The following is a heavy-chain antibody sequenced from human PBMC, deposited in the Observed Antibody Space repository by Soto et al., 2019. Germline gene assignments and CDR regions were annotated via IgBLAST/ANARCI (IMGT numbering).Heavy chain of an antibody. Sequence: QVQLQESGPGLVKPSQTLSLTCTVSGGSISSGGYYWSWIRQHPAKGLEWIGYIYYSGSTYYNPSLRSRVTISVDPSKNHFCLNLSPVAAADTAVYYWAGVLQDYYSSGSYDSGRSRWFDPWGQGTLVTVSS. CDR3: AGVLQDYYSSGSYDSGRSRWFDP. D-gene: IGHD3-10*01. J-gene: IGHJ5*02. CDR2: IYYSGST. CDR1: GGSISSGGYY. V-gene: IGHV4-31*03.